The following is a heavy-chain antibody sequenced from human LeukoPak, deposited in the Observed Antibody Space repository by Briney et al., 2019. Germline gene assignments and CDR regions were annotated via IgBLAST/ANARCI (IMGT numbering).Heavy chain of an antibody. Sequence: GGSLRLSCAASGFTFDDYAMHWVRQAPGKGLEWVSLISWDGGSTYYAGSVKGRFTISRDNSKNSLYLQMNSLRAEDTALYYCAKDHSSPYYYDSSGYYPSRGAFDIWGQGTMVTVPS. D-gene: IGHD3-22*01. CDR1: GFTFDDYA. CDR2: ISWDGGST. J-gene: IGHJ3*02. V-gene: IGHV3-43D*04. CDR3: AKDHSSPYYYDSSGYYPSRGAFDI.